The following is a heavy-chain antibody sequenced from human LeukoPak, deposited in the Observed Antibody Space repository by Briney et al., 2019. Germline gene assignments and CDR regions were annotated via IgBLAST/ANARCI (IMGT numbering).Heavy chain of an antibody. J-gene: IGHJ4*02. CDR2: ISAYNGNT. D-gene: IGHD3-9*01. V-gene: IGHV1-18*01. CDR1: GYTFTSYG. CDR3: ARDFYDILTGYYKESFADY. Sequence: GASVKVSCKASGYTFTSYGISWVRQAPGQGLEWMGWISAYNGNTNYAQKLQGRVTMTTDTSTSTAYMELRSLRSDDTAVYYCARDFYDILTGYYKESFADYWGQGTLVTVSS.